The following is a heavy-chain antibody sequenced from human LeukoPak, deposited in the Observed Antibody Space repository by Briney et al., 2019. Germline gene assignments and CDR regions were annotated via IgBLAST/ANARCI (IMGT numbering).Heavy chain of an antibody. CDR3: AKVGPPYSRGWTIELDY. CDR1: GFTFSTYA. J-gene: IGHJ4*02. CDR2: IGNSGRDT. D-gene: IGHD6-19*01. Sequence: GGSLRLSCATSGFTFSTYAMSWVRQAPGKGLEWVSAIGNSGRDTYYADSVKGRFTISRDNSKNTLFLQMNRLRAEDTAVYYCAKVGPPYSRGWTIELDYWGQGTLVTVSS. V-gene: IGHV3-23*01.